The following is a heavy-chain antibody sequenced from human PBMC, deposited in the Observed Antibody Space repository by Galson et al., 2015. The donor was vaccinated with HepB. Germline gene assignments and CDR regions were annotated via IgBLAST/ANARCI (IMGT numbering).Heavy chain of an antibody. CDR1: GFSFTGSA. D-gene: IGHD5-12*01. CDR3: ARGEAIVATMYYFDS. V-gene: IGHV3-53*05. CDR2: IYSGGST. Sequence: SLRLSCAASGFSFTGSAIHWVRQAPGKGLEWVAVIYSGGSTYYADSVKGRFTISRDNSKNMMYLQMNSLRGEDTAVYYCARGEAIVATMYYFDSWGQGTLVTVSS. J-gene: IGHJ4*02.